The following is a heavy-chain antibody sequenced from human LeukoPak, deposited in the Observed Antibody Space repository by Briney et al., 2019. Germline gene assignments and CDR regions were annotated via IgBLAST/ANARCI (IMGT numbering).Heavy chain of an antibody. CDR1: GYTFTVYY. V-gene: IGHV1-69*06. J-gene: IGHJ6*03. Sequence: AASVKVSCKASGYTFTVYYMHWVRQAPGQGLEWMGGIIPIFGTANYAQKFQGRVTITADKSTSTAYMELSSLRSEDTAVYYCARGLTITMVRGAPYYMDVWGKGTTVTVSS. CDR3: ARGLTITMVRGAPYYMDV. D-gene: IGHD3-10*01. CDR2: IIPIFGTA.